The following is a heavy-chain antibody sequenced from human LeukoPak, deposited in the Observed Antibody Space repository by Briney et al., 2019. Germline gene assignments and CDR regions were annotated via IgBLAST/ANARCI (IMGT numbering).Heavy chain of an antibody. CDR1: GFAFSNAW. CDR3: TTDFWSGYAYYYYMDV. J-gene: IGHJ6*03. D-gene: IGHD3-3*01. Sequence: GGSLRLSCAASGFAFSNAWMSWVRQAPGKGLEWVGRIKSKTDGGTTDYAAPVKGRFTISRDDSKNTLYLQMNSLKTEDTAVYYCTTDFWSGYAYYYYMDVWGKGTTVTVSS. V-gene: IGHV3-15*01. CDR2: IKSKTDGGTT.